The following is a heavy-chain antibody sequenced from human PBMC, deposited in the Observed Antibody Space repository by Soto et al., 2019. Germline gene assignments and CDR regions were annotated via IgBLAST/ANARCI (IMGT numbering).Heavy chain of an antibody. J-gene: IGHJ6*02. CDR1: GYTFTSYG. D-gene: IGHD6-13*01. Sequence: ASVKVSCKASGYTFTSYGISWVRQAPGQGLEWMGWISAYNGNTNYAQKLQGRVTMTTDTSTSTAYMELRSLRSDDTAVYYCARDSSSWLDYYGMDVWGQGTTVTVSS. CDR3: ARDSSSWLDYYGMDV. CDR2: ISAYNGNT. V-gene: IGHV1-18*01.